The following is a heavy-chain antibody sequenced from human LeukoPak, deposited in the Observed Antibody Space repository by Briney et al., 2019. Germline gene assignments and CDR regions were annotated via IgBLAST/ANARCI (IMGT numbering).Heavy chain of an antibody. CDR3: ARETSVAGYYYYYGMDV. CDR2: ISSSGSTI. J-gene: IGHJ6*02. V-gene: IGHV3-11*04. D-gene: IGHD6-19*01. Sequence: GGSLRLSCAASGFTFSDYYMSWIRQAPGKGLEWVSYISSSGSTIYYADSVKGRFTISRDNAKNSLYLQMNSLRAEDTAVYYCARETSVAGYYYYYGMDVWGQGTTVTVSS. CDR1: GFTFSDYY.